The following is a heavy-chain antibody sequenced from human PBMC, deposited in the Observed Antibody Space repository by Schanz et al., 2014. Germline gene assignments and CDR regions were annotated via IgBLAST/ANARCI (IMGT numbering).Heavy chain of an antibody. Sequence: VQLVESGGGVVQPGRSLRLSCAASGFTLSNSDMHWVRQGTGKGLEWVSTIGYLGDTYYPDSVKGRFTVSRDSGQNSLYLQMNNLRAGDTAVYYCARGTDWNLHYWGQGALVTVSS. J-gene: IGHJ4*02. CDR3: ARGTDWNLHY. CDR1: GFTLSNSD. CDR2: IGYLGDT. D-gene: IGHD1-1*01. V-gene: IGHV3-13*01.